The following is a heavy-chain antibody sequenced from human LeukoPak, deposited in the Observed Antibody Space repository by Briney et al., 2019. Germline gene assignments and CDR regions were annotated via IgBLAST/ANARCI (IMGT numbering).Heavy chain of an antibody. J-gene: IGHJ5*02. Sequence: SETLSFTCTVSGGSISSYCWSWIRQPPGKGLEWIGYIYYSGSTNYNPSLKSRVTISVDTSKNQFSLKLSSVTAADTAVYYCARSSINWFDPWRQGTLVTVSS. CDR1: GGSISSYC. D-gene: IGHD6-6*01. V-gene: IGHV4-59*08. CDR2: IYYSGST. CDR3: ARSSINWFDP.